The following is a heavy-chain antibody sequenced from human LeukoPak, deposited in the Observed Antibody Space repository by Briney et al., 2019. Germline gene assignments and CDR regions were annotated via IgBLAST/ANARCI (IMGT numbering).Heavy chain of an antibody. CDR3: AKDKSAYSGSYYNYYYYGMDV. J-gene: IGHJ6*02. CDR2: ISGSGGST. D-gene: IGHD1-26*01. CDR1: GFTFSTYA. Sequence: GGSLRLSCAASGFTFSTYAMSWVRQAPGKGLEWVSAISGSGGSTYYADSVKGRFTISRDNSKNTLYLQMNSLRAEDTAVYYCAKDKSAYSGSYYNYYYYGMDVWGQGTTVTVSS. V-gene: IGHV3-23*01.